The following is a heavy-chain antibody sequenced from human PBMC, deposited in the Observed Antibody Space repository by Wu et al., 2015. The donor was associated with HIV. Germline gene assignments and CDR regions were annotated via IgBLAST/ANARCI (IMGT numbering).Heavy chain of an antibody. D-gene: IGHD1-26*01. CDR2: INPNSGGT. CDR1: GYTFIDYY. CDR3: ARGSSGSFRSYWYFDL. Sequence: QIQLVQSGAEVRKPGASVKVSCKTSGYTFIDYYIHWVRQAPGQGLEWMGWINPNSGGTNYAQKFQGRVTMTRDTSISTAYMELSRLRSDDTAVYYCARGSSGSFRSYWYFDLWGRGTLVTVSS. J-gene: IGHJ2*01. V-gene: IGHV1-2*02.